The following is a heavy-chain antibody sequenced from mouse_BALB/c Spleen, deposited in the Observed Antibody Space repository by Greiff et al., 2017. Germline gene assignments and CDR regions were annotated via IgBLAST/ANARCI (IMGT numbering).Heavy chain of an antibody. CDR2: ISSGGSYT. D-gene: IGHD2-2*01. Sequence: EVMLVESGGGLVQPGGSLKLSCAASGFTFSSYAMSWVRQTPEKRLEWVATISSGGSYTYYPDSVKGRFTISRDNAKNTLYLQMSSLRSEDTAMYYCARTGGYDGRFAYWGQGTLVTVSA. V-gene: IGHV5-9-1*01. CDR3: ARTGGYDGRFAY. CDR1: GFTFSSYA. J-gene: IGHJ3*01.